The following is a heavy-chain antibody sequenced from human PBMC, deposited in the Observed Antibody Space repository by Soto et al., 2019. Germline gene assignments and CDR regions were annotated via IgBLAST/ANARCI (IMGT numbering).Heavy chain of an antibody. J-gene: IGHJ4*02. V-gene: IGHV1-46*01. CDR1: GDTFTDYY. Sequence: QVQLMQSGAEVKKPGASVEVSCKASGDTFTDYYIHWVRQAPGEGLEWMGTVNPSGGHTTYAQHFLGRVTMTRDTSTSTLYMELTSLTSDDTAIYYCARGGHVVVVIAALDYWGQGTLVTVSS. D-gene: IGHD2-21*01. CDR3: ARGGHVVVVIAALDY. CDR2: VNPSGGHT.